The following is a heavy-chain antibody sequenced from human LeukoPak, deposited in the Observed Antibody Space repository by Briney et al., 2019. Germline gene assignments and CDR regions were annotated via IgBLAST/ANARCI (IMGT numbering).Heavy chain of an antibody. CDR1: GFTFSSYG. V-gene: IGHV3-30*18. J-gene: IGHJ6*02. CDR2: ISYDGSNK. Sequence: PGGSLRLSCAASGFTFSSYGKHWVRQAPGKGLEWVAVISYDGSNKYYADSVKGRFTISRDNSKNTLYLQMNSLRAEDTAVYYCAKELSGTHYYGMDVWGQGTTVTVSS. D-gene: IGHD1-26*01. CDR3: AKELSGTHYYGMDV.